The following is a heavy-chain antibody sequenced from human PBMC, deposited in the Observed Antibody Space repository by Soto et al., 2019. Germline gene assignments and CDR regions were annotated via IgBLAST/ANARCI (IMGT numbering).Heavy chain of an antibody. CDR3: AKATATGGGAFDI. CDR1: GFTFSSYS. V-gene: IGHV3-48*01. CDR2: ISSSSSTI. Sequence: GGSLRLSCAASGFTFSSYSMNWVRQAPGKGLEWVSYISSSSSTIYYADSVKGRFTISRDRSKNTVYLQMNSLTAGDTAVYYCAKATATGGGAFDICGQGTMVTVSS. J-gene: IGHJ3*02. D-gene: IGHD2-8*02.